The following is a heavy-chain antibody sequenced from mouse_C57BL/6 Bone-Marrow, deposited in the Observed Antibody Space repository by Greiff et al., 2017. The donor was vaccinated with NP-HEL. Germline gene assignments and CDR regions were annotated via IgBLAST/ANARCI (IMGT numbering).Heavy chain of an antibody. J-gene: IGHJ4*01. Sequence: QVQLQQSGPGLVAPSQSLSITCTVSGFSFTSYGVSWVRQPPGKGLEWLGVIRGDGSTNYHSALISRLSISKDNSTSQVFLKLNSLQTDDTATYYCAKPHYGSRDYAMDYWGQGTSVTVSS. CDR1: GFSFTSYG. V-gene: IGHV2-3*01. CDR2: IRGDGST. CDR3: AKPHYGSRDYAMDY. D-gene: IGHD1-1*01.